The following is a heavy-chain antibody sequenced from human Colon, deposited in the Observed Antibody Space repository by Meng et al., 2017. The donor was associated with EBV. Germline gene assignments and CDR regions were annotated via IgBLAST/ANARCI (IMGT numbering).Heavy chain of an antibody. CDR3: ARRGYTYGNWFDP. D-gene: IGHD5-18*01. CDR2: VYFRGNT. V-gene: IGHV4-39*01. CDR1: GDSVSSTLDY. Sequence: LQLQDSAPGLLKPAETLSLTCSVSGDSVSSTLDYWGWIRQPPGKGLEWIGSVYFRGNTYYNPSLQSRVTISVDTSKNQFSLKLTSVTAADTAIYYCARRGYTYGNWFDPWGQGTLVTVSS. J-gene: IGHJ5*02.